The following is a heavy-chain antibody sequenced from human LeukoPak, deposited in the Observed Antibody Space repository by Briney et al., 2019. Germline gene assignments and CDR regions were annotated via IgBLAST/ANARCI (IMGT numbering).Heavy chain of an antibody. D-gene: IGHD4-17*01. CDR1: GFTFSNAW. V-gene: IGHV3-15*01. J-gene: IGHJ6*02. CDR3: TTDLSTVTTFPPYYYGMDV. Sequence: GGSLRLSCAASGFTFSNAWMSWVRQAPGKGLEWVGRIKSKTDGGTTDYAAPVKGRFTISRDDSKNTLYLQMNSLKTEDTAVYYCTTDLSTVTTFPPYYYGMDVWGQGTTVTVSS. CDR2: IKSKTDGGTT.